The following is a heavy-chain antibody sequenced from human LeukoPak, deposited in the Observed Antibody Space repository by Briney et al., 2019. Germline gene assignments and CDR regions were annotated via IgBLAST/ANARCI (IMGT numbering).Heavy chain of an antibody. CDR1: GFTFSDYY. Sequence: GGSLRLSCAAPGFTFSDYYMSWIRQAPGKGLEWVSYISSSGSTKYYADSVKGRFTISRDNTKNSYLQMNSLRAEDTAVYYCARDGHAYGRGSPHYWGQGTLVTVSS. CDR2: ISSSGSTK. J-gene: IGHJ4*02. V-gene: IGHV3-11*01. D-gene: IGHD3-10*01. CDR3: ARDGHAYGRGSPHY.